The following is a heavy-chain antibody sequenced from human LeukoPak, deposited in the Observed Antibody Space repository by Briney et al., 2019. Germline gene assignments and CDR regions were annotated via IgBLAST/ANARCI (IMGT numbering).Heavy chain of an antibody. CDR3: AKCSSVTIAECAFDI. D-gene: IGHD3-10*01. V-gene: IGHV3-30*18. CDR2: ISHDGSNK. CDR1: GFTFSTYG. J-gene: IGHJ3*02. Sequence: GGSLRLSCVASGFTFSTYGMNWVRQAPGKGLEWVAVISHDGSNKYYADSVKGRFTISRDNSKNTLYLQMNSLRPEDTAVYYCAKCSSVTIAECAFDIWGQGTMVTVSS.